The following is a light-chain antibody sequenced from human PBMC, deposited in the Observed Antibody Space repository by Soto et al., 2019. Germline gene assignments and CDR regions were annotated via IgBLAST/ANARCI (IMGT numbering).Light chain of an antibody. J-gene: IGLJ2*01. CDR3: CSYTSLSTVV. V-gene: IGLV2-14*01. CDR2: AVS. Sequence: QSALTQPASVSGSPGQSITISCTGTSSDVGGYNHVSWYQHSPGKAPKLILFAVSDRPSGVSHRFSGSKSGNTASLTISGLRAEDGADYYCCSYTSLSTVVFGGGTKVPVL. CDR1: SSDVGGYNH.